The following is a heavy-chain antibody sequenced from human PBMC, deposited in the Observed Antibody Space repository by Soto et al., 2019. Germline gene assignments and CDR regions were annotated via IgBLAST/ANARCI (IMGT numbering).Heavy chain of an antibody. V-gene: IGHV1-24*01. CDR2: FDPEDGET. CDR3: ATNQDDFWSGSYGMDV. D-gene: IGHD3-3*01. CDR1: GYTLTELS. J-gene: IGHJ6*02. Sequence: GASVKVSCKVSGYTLTELSMNWVRQAPGKGLEWMGGFDPEDGETIYAQKFQGRVTMTEDTSTDTAYMELSSLRSEDTAVYYCATNQDDFWSGSYGMDVWGQGTTVTVSS.